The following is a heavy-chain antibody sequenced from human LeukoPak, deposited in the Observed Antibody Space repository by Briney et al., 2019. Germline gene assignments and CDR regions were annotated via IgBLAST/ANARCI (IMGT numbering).Heavy chain of an antibody. D-gene: IGHD2-21*01. CDR2: IRYDGSSE. Sequence: PGGSLRLSCAASGITFNSYGMHWVRQAPDKGLEWVAFIRYDGSSEYYADSVKGRFTISRDNSKDTLYLQMNSLRGEDTAVYYCCGDFDYWGQGTLVTVSS. V-gene: IGHV3-30*02. J-gene: IGHJ4*02. CDR1: GITFNSYG. CDR3: CGDFDY.